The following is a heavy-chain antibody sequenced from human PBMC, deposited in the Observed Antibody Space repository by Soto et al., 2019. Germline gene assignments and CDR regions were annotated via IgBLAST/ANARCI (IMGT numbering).Heavy chain of an antibody. CDR2: IYHSGST. J-gene: IGHJ3*02. D-gene: IGHD2-2*01. CDR1: SGSISSSNW. V-gene: IGHV4-4*02. Sequence: SETLSLTCAVSSGSISSSNWWSWVRQPPGKGLEWIGEIYHSGSTNYNPSLKSRVTISVDKSKNQFSLKLSSVTAADTAVYYCARLFRYCSSTICYVDAFDIWGQGTMVTVSS. CDR3: ARLFRYCSSTICYVDAFDI.